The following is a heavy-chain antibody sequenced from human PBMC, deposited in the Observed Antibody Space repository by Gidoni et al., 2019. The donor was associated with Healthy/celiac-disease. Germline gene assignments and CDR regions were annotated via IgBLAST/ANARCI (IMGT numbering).Heavy chain of an antibody. J-gene: IGHJ5*02. CDR3: AKDPPDCSGGSCYSFNWFDP. CDR2: SSGSGGST. D-gene: IGHD2-15*01. Sequence: EVQLLESGGGLVQPGGSLRLSCAASGFTFSSYAMSWVRQAPGKGLEWVSASSGSGGSTYYADSVKGRFTISRDNSKNTLYLQMNSLRAEDTAVYYCAKDPPDCSGGSCYSFNWFDPWGQGTLVTVSS. CDR1: GFTFSSYA. V-gene: IGHV3-23*01.